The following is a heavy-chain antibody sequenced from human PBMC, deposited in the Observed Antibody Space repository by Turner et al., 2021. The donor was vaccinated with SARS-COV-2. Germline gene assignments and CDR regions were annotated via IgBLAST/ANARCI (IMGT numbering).Heavy chain of an antibody. CDR1: GYTLTELS. CDR2: CDPEDAET. J-gene: IGHJ4*02. Sequence: QVQLVQSGAEVKKPGASVKVSCKVSGYTLTELSMHWVRQAPGKGLEWMGGCDPEDAETIYAEKFQGRVTMTEDTSTDTAYMELSSLRSEDTAVYYCATGYAYCGGDCSIDYWGQGTLVTVSS. D-gene: IGHD2-21*02. CDR3: ATGYAYCGGDCSIDY. V-gene: IGHV1-24*01.